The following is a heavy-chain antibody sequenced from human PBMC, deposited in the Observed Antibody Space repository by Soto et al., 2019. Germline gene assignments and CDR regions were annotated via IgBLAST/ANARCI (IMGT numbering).Heavy chain of an antibody. CDR1: GFTFDDYA. V-gene: IGHV3-9*01. J-gene: IGHJ4*02. Sequence: EVPLVESGGGLVQPGRSLRLSCAASGFTFDDYAMHWVRQVPGKGLEWVSSISWNSGNIVYADSVKGRFTISRDSANNSLYLQMNSLKTEDTALYYCAKGAVTSIFAYFDYWGQGTLVTVSS. D-gene: IGHD3-3*01. CDR2: ISWNSGNI. CDR3: AKGAVTSIFAYFDY.